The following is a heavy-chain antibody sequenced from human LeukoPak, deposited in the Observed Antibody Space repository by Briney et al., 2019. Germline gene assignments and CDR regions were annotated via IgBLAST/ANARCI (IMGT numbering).Heavy chain of an antibody. D-gene: IGHD6-19*01. J-gene: IGHJ4*02. CDR2: IYYSGST. Sequence: SETLSLTCTVSGGSISSATYYWGWIRRHPGKGLEWVGLIYYSGSTYYKPSLKSRITISVDTSKNQFSLELTSVTAADTAVYYCACWRFDSGDHVFDYWGQGTLVTVSS. V-gene: IGHV4-31*03. CDR1: GGSISSATYY. CDR3: ACWRFDSGDHVFDY.